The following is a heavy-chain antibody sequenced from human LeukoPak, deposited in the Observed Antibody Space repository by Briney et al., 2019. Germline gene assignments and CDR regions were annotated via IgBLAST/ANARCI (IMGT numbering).Heavy chain of an antibody. V-gene: IGHV4-34*01. J-gene: IGHJ4*02. Sequence: SETLSLTCAVYGGSFSGYYWSWIRQPPGKGLEWIGEINHSGSTNYNPSLKSRVTISVDTPKNQFSLKLSSVTAADTAVYYCARAPLGYIDYWGQGTLVTVSS. CDR2: INHSGST. D-gene: IGHD1-1*01. CDR1: GGSFSGYY. CDR3: ARAPLGYIDY.